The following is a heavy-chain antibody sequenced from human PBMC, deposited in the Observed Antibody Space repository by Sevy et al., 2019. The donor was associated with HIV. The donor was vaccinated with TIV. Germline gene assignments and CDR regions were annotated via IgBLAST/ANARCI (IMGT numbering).Heavy chain of an antibody. CDR2: FDPQDGET. CDR3: ATVRLRYCSGASSYQGDWFDP. D-gene: IGHD2-15*01. Sequence: ASVKVSCKVSGYTLTKLSIHWVRQAPGKGLEWMGDFDPQDGETIYAERFQGRLTKTVDTSTDTAYMELSSLTSEDTAVYYCATVRLRYCSGASSYQGDWFDPWGQGTLVTVSS. CDR1: GYTLTKLS. V-gene: IGHV1-24*01. J-gene: IGHJ5*02.